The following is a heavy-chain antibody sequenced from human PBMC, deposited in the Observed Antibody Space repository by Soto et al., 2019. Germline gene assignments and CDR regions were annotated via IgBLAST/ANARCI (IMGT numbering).Heavy chain of an antibody. Sequence: GASVKVSCKASGGTFSSYTISWVRPAPGQGIEWMGRIIPILGIANYAQKLQGRVTITADKSTSTAYMELSSLRSEDTAVYFCARVSRRGSSWATDAFDIWGQGTMVTVS. CDR2: IIPILGIA. D-gene: IGHD6-13*01. J-gene: IGHJ3*02. CDR1: GGTFSSYT. V-gene: IGHV1-69*02. CDR3: ARVSRRGSSWATDAFDI.